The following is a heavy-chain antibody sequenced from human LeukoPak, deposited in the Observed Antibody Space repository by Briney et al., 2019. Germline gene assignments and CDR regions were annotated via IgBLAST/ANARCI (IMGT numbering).Heavy chain of an antibody. V-gene: IGHV3-33*06. J-gene: IGHJ4*02. CDR2: VWYDGTNR. D-gene: IGHD2-15*01. CDR3: AKDCSGGSCSYFDY. CDR1: GLTFSNYG. Sequence: GMSLRLSCAASGLTFSNYGMHWVLQAPGKGLEWVAVVWYDGTNRYYADPVKGRFTISRDNSKNTLYLQMNSLRADDTAVYFCAKDCSGGSCSYFDYWGQGTLVTVSS.